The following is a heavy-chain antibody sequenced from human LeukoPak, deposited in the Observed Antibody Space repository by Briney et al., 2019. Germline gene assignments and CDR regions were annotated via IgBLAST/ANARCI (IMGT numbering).Heavy chain of an antibody. CDR2: ISYDGSAK. CDR3: AKDPYHDY. J-gene: IGHJ4*02. V-gene: IGHV3-30*18. CDR1: GFTFSSYG. Sequence: GGSLRLSCAASGFTFSSYGMHWVRQAPGKGLEWVAVISYDGSAKLYAGSVKGRFTISRDTSKNTLYLQMNSRRTEDTAVYYCAKDPYHDYWGQGTLVAVSS.